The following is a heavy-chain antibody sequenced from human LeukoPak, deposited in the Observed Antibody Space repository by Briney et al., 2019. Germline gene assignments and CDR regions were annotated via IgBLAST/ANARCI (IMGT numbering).Heavy chain of an antibody. Sequence: ASVKVSCKASGYTFTSYDINWVRQATGQRLEWMGWMNPNSGNTGYAQKFQGRVTMTRNTSISTAYMELSSLRSEDTAVYYCARGQGQWLVRSTELDYWGQGTLVTVSS. CDR2: MNPNSGNT. D-gene: IGHD6-19*01. J-gene: IGHJ4*02. CDR1: GYTFTSYD. V-gene: IGHV1-8*01. CDR3: ARGQGQWLVRSTELDY.